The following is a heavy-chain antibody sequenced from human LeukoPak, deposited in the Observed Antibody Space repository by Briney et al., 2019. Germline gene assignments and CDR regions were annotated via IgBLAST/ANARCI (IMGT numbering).Heavy chain of an antibody. J-gene: IGHJ6*02. CDR1: GFTFSSYS. V-gene: IGHV3-48*01. Sequence: GGSLRLSCAASGFTFSSYSMNWVRQAPGKGLEWVSYISSSSSTIYYADSVKGRFTISRDNAKNSLYLQMNSLRAEDTAVYYCAMVDPRYGMDVWGQGTTVTVSS. D-gene: IGHD2-15*01. CDR2: ISSSSSTI. CDR3: AMVDPRYGMDV.